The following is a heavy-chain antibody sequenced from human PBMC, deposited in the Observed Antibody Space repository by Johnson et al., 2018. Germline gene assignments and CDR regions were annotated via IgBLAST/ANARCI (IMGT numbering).Heavy chain of an antibody. CDR1: GFTVSSNY. CDR2: IYSGGSP. V-gene: IGHV3-53*01. J-gene: IGHJ3*02. CDR3: IYDSSGPALAVDI. Sequence: VQLVQSGGGLIQPGGSLRLSCAASGFTVSSNYMSWVRQAPGKGLEWVSVIYSGGSPYYADSVKGRFTISRDNSTNTLYLQMNSLRAEDTAVYYCIYDSSGPALAVDIWGQGTMVTVSS. D-gene: IGHD3-22*01.